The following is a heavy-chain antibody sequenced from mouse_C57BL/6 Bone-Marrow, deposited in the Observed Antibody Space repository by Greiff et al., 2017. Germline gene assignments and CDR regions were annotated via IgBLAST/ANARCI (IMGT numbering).Heavy chain of an antibody. D-gene: IGHD1-1*01. CDR2: ISDGGSYT. CDR1: GFTFSSYA. Sequence: EVQGVESGGGLVKPGGSLKLSCAASGFTFSSYAMSWVRQTPEKRLEWVATISDGGSYTYYPDNVKGRFTISRDNAKNNLYLQMSHLKSEDTAMYYCAMHYYGRAWFAYWGQGTLVTVSA. J-gene: IGHJ3*01. V-gene: IGHV5-4*01. CDR3: AMHYYGRAWFAY.